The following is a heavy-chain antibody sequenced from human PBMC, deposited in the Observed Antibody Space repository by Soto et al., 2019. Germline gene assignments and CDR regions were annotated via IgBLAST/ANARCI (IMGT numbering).Heavy chain of an antibody. CDR1: GFTFSNSW. CDR3: ARDRSYSTDY. Sequence: PGGSLRLSCAASGFTFSNSWMHWVRQAPGKGLVWVSYINSDGSTTTYADSVKGRFTISRDNAKNTVYLQINSLGAEDTAVYYCARDRSYSTDYWGQGTLVTVSS. D-gene: IGHD1-26*01. J-gene: IGHJ4*02. V-gene: IGHV3-74*01. CDR2: INSDGSTT.